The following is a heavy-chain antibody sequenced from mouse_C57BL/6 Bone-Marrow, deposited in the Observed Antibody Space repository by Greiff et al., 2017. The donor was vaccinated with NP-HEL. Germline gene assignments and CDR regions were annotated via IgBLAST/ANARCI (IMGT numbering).Heavy chain of an antibody. V-gene: IGHV1-15*01. CDR2: IDPETGGT. CDR1: GYTFTDYE. Sequence: QVQLKESGAELVRPGASVTLSCKASGYTFTDYEMHWVKQTPVHGLEWIGAIDPETGGTAYNQKFKGKAILTADKSSSTAYMELRSLTSEDSAVYYCTRGIYYDYHGAMDYWGQGTSVTVSS. CDR3: TRGIYYDYHGAMDY. D-gene: IGHD2-4*01. J-gene: IGHJ4*01.